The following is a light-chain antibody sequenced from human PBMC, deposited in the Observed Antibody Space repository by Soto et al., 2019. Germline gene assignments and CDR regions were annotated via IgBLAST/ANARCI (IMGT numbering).Light chain of an antibody. V-gene: IGKV1-39*01. J-gene: IGKJ1*01. CDR3: QQSFSIPWT. Sequence: QLTQSPSSLSASVGDRVTITCRASQGISSNLAWYQQKPGRAPNLLSYAASSLHSGVPSRFSVSGSGTDFTLTITRLQPEDFATYYCQQSFSIPWTFGQGTKVDIK. CDR1: QGISSN. CDR2: AAS.